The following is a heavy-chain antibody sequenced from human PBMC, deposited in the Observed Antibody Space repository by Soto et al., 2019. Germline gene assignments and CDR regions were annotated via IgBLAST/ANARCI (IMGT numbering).Heavy chain of an antibody. CDR1: GFTFSSYA. J-gene: IGHJ6*03. CDR2: ISGSGGST. Sequence: GGSLRLSCAASGFTFSSYAMSWVRQAPGKGLEWVSAISGSGGSTYYADSVKGRFTISRDNSKNTLYLQMNSLRAEDTAVYYCAKEGGGDDVHYYYYMDVWGKGTTVTVSS. D-gene: IGHD4-17*01. V-gene: IGHV3-23*01. CDR3: AKEGGGDDVHYYYYMDV.